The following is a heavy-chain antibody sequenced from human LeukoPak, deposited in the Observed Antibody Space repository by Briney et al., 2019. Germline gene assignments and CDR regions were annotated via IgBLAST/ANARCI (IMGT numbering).Heavy chain of an antibody. Sequence: GGSLRLSCAASGFTFSSYAMSWVRQAPGKGLEWVSAISGSGGSTYYADSVKGRFTISRDNSKNTLYLQMNSLRAKDTAVYYCAKDRNYGDYHYGMDVWGQGTTVTVSS. D-gene: IGHD4-17*01. CDR1: GFTFSSYA. CDR2: ISGSGGST. J-gene: IGHJ6*02. CDR3: AKDRNYGDYHYGMDV. V-gene: IGHV3-23*01.